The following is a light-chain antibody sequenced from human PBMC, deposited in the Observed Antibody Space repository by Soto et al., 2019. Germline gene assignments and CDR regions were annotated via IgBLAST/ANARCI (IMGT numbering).Light chain of an antibody. CDR3: QSYDSRLSQGV. J-gene: IGLJ1*01. CDR2: GNS. Sequence: QSVLTQPPSVSGAPGQRVTISCTGSSSNIGAGYDVYWYQQPPGTAPKLLIYGNSNRPSGVPDRFSGSKSGTSASLAITGLQAEDEADYYCQSYDSRLSQGVFGTGTKLTGL. CDR1: SSNIGAGYD. V-gene: IGLV1-40*01.